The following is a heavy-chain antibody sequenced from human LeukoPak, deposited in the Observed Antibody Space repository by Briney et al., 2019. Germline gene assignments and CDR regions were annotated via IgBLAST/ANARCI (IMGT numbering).Heavy chain of an antibody. CDR2: ISGDGGGI. CDR3: ATSRTLDH. Sequence: GGSLRLSCAASGFAFNNYAMSWVRQVPGKGLEWVSIISGDGGGIFYADSVTGRFTISRDNSENTLYLQMNSLRVEDTAVYYCATSRTLDHWGQGTLVTVSS. V-gene: IGHV3-23*01. CDR1: GFAFNNYA. J-gene: IGHJ4*02.